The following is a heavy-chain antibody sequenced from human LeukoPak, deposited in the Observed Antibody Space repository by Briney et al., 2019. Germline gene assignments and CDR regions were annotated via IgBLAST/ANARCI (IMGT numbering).Heavy chain of an antibody. V-gene: IGHV4-4*07. CDR1: GASISSYY. CDR3: AGRDY. J-gene: IGHJ4*02. D-gene: IGHD1-26*01. Sequence: PSETLSLTCTVSGASISSYYWSWIRQPAGKGLEWIGRVYTSGSTNCNPSLKSRVTISVDKSKNQFSLKLSSVTAADTAVYYCAGRDYWGQGTLVTVSS. CDR2: VYTSGST.